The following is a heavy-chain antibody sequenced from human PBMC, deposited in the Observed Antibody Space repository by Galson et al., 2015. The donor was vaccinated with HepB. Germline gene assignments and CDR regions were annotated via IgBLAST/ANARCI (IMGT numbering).Heavy chain of an antibody. CDR3: ARVTHYYDSSGYYSYWYFDL. CDR1: GFTFSSYL. Sequence: SLRLSCAASGFTFSSYLMSWVRQAPGKGLEWVANIKQDGSEKYYVDSVKGRFTTSRDNAKNSLYLQMNSLRAEDTAVYYCARVTHYYDSSGYYSYWYFDLWGRGTLVTVSS. D-gene: IGHD3-22*01. V-gene: IGHV3-7*01. CDR2: IKQDGSEK. J-gene: IGHJ2*01.